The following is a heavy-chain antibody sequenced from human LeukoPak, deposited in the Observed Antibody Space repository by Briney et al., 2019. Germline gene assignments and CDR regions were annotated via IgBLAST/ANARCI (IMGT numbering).Heavy chain of an antibody. CDR1: GGSISSSSYY. CDR2: IYYSGST. D-gene: IGHD3-10*01. J-gene: IGHJ3*02. Sequence: SETLSLTCTVSGGSISSSSYYWGWIRQPPGKGLEWIGSIYYSGSTYYNPSLKSRVTISVDTSKHQFSLKLSSVTAADTAVYYCARQILWFGNDAFDIWGQGTMVTVSS. V-gene: IGHV4-39*01. CDR3: ARQILWFGNDAFDI.